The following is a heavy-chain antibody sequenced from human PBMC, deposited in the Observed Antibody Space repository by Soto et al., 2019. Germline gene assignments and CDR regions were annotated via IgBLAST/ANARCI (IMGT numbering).Heavy chain of an antibody. D-gene: IGHD3-10*01. CDR3: AKDRRVRDGLDV. V-gene: IGHV3-30*18. CDR2: ISYDGNYQ. J-gene: IGHJ6*02. CDR1: RFTFSNYG. Sequence: QVQLVESGGGVVQPGGSLRLSCAASRFTFSNYGVHWVRQAPGSGLEWVALISYDGNYQYYADAVKGRFAISRDNSKDTLYLEMTSLRSEDAAIYYCAKDRRVRDGLDVWGQGTTVTVSS.